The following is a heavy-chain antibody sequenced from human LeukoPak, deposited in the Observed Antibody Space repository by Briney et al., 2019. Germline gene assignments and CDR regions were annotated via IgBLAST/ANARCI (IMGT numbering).Heavy chain of an antibody. J-gene: IGHJ4*02. CDR3: ARGDKYIAFSPPLQGSDY. CDR2: ISSGSSYT. V-gene: IGHV3-21*01. CDR1: GFTFSSYS. Sequence: GGSLRLSCAASGFTFSSYSMNWVRQAPGKGLEWVSSISSGSSYTYFADSVKGRFTISRDNAKNSLYLQMNSLRAEDTAVYYCARGDKYIAFSPPLQGSDYWGQGTLVTVSS. D-gene: IGHD3-3*02.